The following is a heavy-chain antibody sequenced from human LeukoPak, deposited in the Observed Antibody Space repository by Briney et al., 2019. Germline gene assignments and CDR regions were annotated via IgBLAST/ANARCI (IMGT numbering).Heavy chain of an antibody. J-gene: IGHJ6*02. CDR2: IYSGGST. CDR3: ASVGSGYESYYYYGMDV. Sequence: GGSLRLSCAASGFTVSSNYMSWVRQAPGKGLEWVSVIYSGGSTYYADSVKGRFTISRHNSKNTLYLQMNSLRAEDTAVYYRASVGSGYESYYYYGMDVWGQGTTVTVSS. V-gene: IGHV3-53*04. CDR1: GFTVSSNY. D-gene: IGHD5-12*01.